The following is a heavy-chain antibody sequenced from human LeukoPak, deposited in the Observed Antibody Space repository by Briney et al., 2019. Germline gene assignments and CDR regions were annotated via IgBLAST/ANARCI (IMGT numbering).Heavy chain of an antibody. Sequence: KPSETLSLTCTVSGGSISSYYWGWIRQPPGKGLEWIGSIYYSGSTYYNPSLKSRVTISVDTSKNQFSLQLSSVTAADTAVYYCASPHTLGYCSSTSCPDAFDIWGQGTMVTVSS. CDR1: GGSISSYY. CDR3: ASPHTLGYCSSTSCPDAFDI. D-gene: IGHD2-2*01. CDR2: IYYSGST. V-gene: IGHV4-39*01. J-gene: IGHJ3*02.